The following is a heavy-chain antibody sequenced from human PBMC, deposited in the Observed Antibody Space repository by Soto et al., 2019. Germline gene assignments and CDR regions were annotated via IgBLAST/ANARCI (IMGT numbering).Heavy chain of an antibody. V-gene: IGHV3-73*01. D-gene: IGHD1-7*01. CDR2: IRSKANSYAT. CDR1: GFTFSGSA. CDR3: TMRLELPNH. J-gene: IGHJ5*02. Sequence: GGSLRLCCSASGFTFSGSAMHWVRQASGKGLEWVGRIRSKANSYATAYAASVKGRFTISRDDSKNTAYLQMNSLKTEDTAVYYCTMRLELPNHWGQGTLVTVSS.